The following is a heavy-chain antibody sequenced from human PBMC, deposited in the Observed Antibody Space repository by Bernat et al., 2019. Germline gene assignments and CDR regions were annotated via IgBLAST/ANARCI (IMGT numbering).Heavy chain of an antibody. D-gene: IGHD6-19*01. CDR2: VRKSANSYTT. CDR1: GFAFSDHY. Sequence: EVQLVESGGGLVQPGGSLRLSCAASGFAFSDHYMDWVRQAPGKGLEWVGRVRKSANSYTTEYAASVRGRLTISRDDSTNSLFLQMNSLRAEDTAVYYCARDKYSSGWYGYFDHWGQGTLVTVSS. J-gene: IGHJ4*02. V-gene: IGHV3-72*01. CDR3: ARDKYSSGWYGYFDH.